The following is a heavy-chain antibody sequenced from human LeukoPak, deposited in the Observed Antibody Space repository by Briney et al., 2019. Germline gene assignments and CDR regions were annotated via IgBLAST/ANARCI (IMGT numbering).Heavy chain of an antibody. V-gene: IGHV1-69*05. J-gene: IGHJ4*02. CDR2: IIPTFGTA. CDR1: GGTFSSYA. Sequence: GASVKVSCKASGGTFSSYAISWVRQAPGQGLEWMGGIIPTFGTANYAQKFQGRVTITTDESTSTAYMELSSLRSEDTAVYYCARVDTAMAFDYWGQGTLVTVSS. D-gene: IGHD5-18*01. CDR3: ARVDTAMAFDY.